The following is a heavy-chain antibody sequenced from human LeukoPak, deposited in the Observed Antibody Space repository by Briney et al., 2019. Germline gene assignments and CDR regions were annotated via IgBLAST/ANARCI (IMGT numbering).Heavy chain of an antibody. CDR2: ISYDGSNK. V-gene: IGHV3-30*04. J-gene: IGHJ4*02. D-gene: IGHD2-15*01. CDR3: ARGPRYCSGGSCYCFY. Sequence: GSLRLSCAASGFTFSSYAMHWVRQAPGKGLEWVAVISYDGSNKYYADSVKGRFTISRDNSKNTLYLQMNSLRAEDTAVYYCARGPRYCSGGSCYCFYWGQGTLVTVSS. CDR1: GFTFSSYA.